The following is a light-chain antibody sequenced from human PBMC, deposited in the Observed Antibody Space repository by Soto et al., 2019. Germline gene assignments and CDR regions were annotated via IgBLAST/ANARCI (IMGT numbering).Light chain of an antibody. CDR1: QYISSW. CDR2: AAS. Sequence: DIQMTQSPSSVSASVGDRVTITCRASQYISSWLAWYQQKPGKAPQLLIYAASSLQSGVPSRFSGSGYRTDFTLTISSLQPEDFATYYCLQSNSFPHTFGQGTKLEIK. CDR3: LQSNSFPHT. J-gene: IGKJ2*01. V-gene: IGKV1-12*01.